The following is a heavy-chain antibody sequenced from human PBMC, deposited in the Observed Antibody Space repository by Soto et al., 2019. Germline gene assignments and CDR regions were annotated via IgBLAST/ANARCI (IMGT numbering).Heavy chain of an antibody. D-gene: IGHD3-22*01. J-gene: IGHJ4*02. V-gene: IGHV4-61*01. CDR2: IYYSGST. Sequence: QVQLQESGPGLVKPSETLSLTCTVSGASVSSGSYYWSWIRQPPGKGLEWIGHIYYSGSTSYNPSLRGRVPMSVDTSKNHSSLKLTSVTAADTAVYFCARRFDYYYYAPDGGQGPLVPVPS. CDR3: ARRFDYYYYAPD. CDR1: GASVSSGSYY.